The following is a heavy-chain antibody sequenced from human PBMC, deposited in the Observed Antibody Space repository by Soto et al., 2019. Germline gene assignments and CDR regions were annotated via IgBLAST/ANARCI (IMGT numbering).Heavy chain of an antibody. Sequence: NPSETLSLTCTVSGGSISSSIYYWGWIRHPPGKGLEWIGSIYYSGSTYYNPSLKSRVTISVDTSKNQFSLKLSSVTAADTAVYYCASGEHYVWGSYPGYWGQGTLVTVSS. CDR1: GGSISSSIYY. D-gene: IGHD3-16*01. CDR3: ASGEHYVWGSYPGY. CDR2: IYYSGST. V-gene: IGHV4-39*01. J-gene: IGHJ4*02.